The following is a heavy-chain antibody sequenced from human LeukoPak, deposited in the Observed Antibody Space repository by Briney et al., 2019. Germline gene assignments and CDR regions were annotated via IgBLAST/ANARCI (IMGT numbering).Heavy chain of an antibody. Sequence: PGGSLRLSCAASGFTFSSYWINWVRQAPGKGLEWVASIKQDGSEKSYVDFVEGRFTISRDNAKNSLYLQMNSLRAEGTAVYYCARDANWARDYWGQGTLVTVSS. CDR2: IKQDGSEK. CDR3: ARDANWARDY. V-gene: IGHV3-7*01. CDR1: GFTFSSYW. J-gene: IGHJ4*02. D-gene: IGHD7-27*01.